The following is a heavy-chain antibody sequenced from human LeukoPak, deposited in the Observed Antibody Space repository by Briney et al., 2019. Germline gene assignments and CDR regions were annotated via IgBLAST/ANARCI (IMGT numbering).Heavy chain of an antibody. D-gene: IGHD6-13*01. CDR2: ISYDGSNK. J-gene: IGHJ5*02. CDR3: ARERVAAAGNWFDP. Sequence: GRSLRLSCAASGFTFSSYAMHWVRQAPGKGLEWVAVISYDGSNKYYADSVKGRFTISRDNSKNTLYLQMNSLRAEDTAVYYCARERVAAAGNWFDPWGQGTLVTVSS. CDR1: GFTFSSYA. V-gene: IGHV3-30*04.